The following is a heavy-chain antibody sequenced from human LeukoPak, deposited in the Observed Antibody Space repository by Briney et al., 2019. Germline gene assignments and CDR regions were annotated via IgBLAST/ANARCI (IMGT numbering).Heavy chain of an antibody. Sequence: GSSVKVSCKASGGTFSSYAISWVRQAPGQGLEWMGGIIPIFGTANYAQKFKGRVTITADESTSTAYMELSSLRSEDTAVYYCARDSVVVPAADDAFDIWGQGTMVTVSS. V-gene: IGHV1-69*01. CDR1: GGTFSSYA. CDR2: IIPIFGTA. J-gene: IGHJ3*02. CDR3: ARDSVVVPAADDAFDI. D-gene: IGHD2-2*01.